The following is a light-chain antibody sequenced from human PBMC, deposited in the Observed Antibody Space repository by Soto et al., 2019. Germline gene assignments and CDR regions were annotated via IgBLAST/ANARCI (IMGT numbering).Light chain of an antibody. CDR1: QTISGW. CDR3: QQYYSYRT. V-gene: IGKV1-5*01. CDR2: DAS. Sequence: DIQMTQSPSTLSASVRHRVTITCRASQTISGWLAWYQQKPGKAPNLLIYDASSLESGVPSRFSGSGSGTEFTLTISSLQPEDFATYYCQQYYSYRTFGQGTKVDI. J-gene: IGKJ1*01.